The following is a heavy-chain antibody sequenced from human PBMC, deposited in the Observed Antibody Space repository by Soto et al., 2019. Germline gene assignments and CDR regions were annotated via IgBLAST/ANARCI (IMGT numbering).Heavy chain of an antibody. D-gene: IGHD1-1*01. CDR3: VSGNPLLLS. J-gene: IGHJ4*02. CDR2: ISTSGRTI. V-gene: IGHV3-11*01. CDR1: GFIFSDYY. Sequence: QVQVVESGGGLVKPGGSLRLSCAASGFIFSDYYMSWIRQSPGKGLEWISYISTSGRTINYADSVRGRFTISRDNAKNSLFLQMDSLRAEDTAVYYCVSGNPLLLSWGQGTLVTVSS.